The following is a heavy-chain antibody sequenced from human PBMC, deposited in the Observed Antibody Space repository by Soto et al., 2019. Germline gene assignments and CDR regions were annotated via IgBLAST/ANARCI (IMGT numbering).Heavy chain of an antibody. D-gene: IGHD2-15*01. CDR2: ISYDGSNK. V-gene: IGHV3-30*18. J-gene: IGHJ4*02. CDR3: AKDGGVAGDIVVVVAARTKYYFDY. Sequence: QVQLVESGGGVVQPGRSLRLSCAASGFTFSSYGMHWVRQAPGKGLEWVAVISYDGSNKYYADSVKGRFTISRDNSKNTLYLQMNSLGAEDTAVYYCAKDGGVAGDIVVVVAARTKYYFDYWGQGTLVTVSS. CDR1: GFTFSSYG.